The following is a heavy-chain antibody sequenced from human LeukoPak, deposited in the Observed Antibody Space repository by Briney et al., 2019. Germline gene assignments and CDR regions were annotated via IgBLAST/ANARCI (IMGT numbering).Heavy chain of an antibody. D-gene: IGHD2-15*01. CDR1: GGTFSSYA. CDR2: ISAYNGNT. V-gene: IGHV1-18*01. J-gene: IGHJ4*02. CDR3: ARVHAGYCSGGSCFPASFVDY. Sequence: AASVKVSCKASGGTFSSYAISWVRQAPGQGLEWMGWISAYNGNTNYAQKLQGRVTMTTDTSTSTAYMELRSLRSDDTAVYYCARVHAGYCSGGSCFPASFVDYWGQGTLVTVSS.